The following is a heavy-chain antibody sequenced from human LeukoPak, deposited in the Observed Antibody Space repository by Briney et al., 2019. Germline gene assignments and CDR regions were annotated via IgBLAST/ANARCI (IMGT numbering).Heavy chain of an antibody. CDR2: ISGSGGST. J-gene: IGHJ4*02. D-gene: IGHD3-10*01. CDR1: GFTFSSYA. V-gene: IGHV3-23*01. CDR3: AKLVRDFAATWNYFDY. Sequence: GGSLRLSCAASGFTFSSYAMSWVRQAPGKGLEWVSAISGSGGSTYYADSVKGRFTISRDNSKNTLYLQMNSLRAEDTAVYYCAKLVRDFAATWNYFDYWGLGTLVTVSS.